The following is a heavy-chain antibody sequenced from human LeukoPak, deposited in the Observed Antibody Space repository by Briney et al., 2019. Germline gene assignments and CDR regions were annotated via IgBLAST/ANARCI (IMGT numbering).Heavy chain of an antibody. D-gene: IGHD2-8*01. Sequence: SETLSLTCTVSDGSISNYYWSWIRQPPGKGLEWIGCIYYSGSTNYNPSLKSRVTISVDTSKNQFSLKLSSVTAADTAVYYCARGHGWFDPWGQGTLVTVSS. CDR2: IYYSGST. V-gene: IGHV4-59*01. CDR3: ARGHGWFDP. J-gene: IGHJ5*02. CDR1: DGSISNYY.